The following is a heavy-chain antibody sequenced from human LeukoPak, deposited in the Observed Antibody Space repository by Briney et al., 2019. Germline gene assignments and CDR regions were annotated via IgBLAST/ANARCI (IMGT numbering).Heavy chain of an antibody. CDR2: IQQDGSEQ. Sequence: QPGGSLRLSCAASGFTFSNYWMHWVRQAPGKGLEWVANIQQDGSEQYYVDSVKGRFTISRDNAKNSLYLQMNSLRAEDTAVYYCAPLAAAGIDYWGQGTLVTVSS. D-gene: IGHD6-13*01. CDR1: GFTFSNYW. CDR3: APLAAAGIDY. J-gene: IGHJ4*02. V-gene: IGHV3-7*01.